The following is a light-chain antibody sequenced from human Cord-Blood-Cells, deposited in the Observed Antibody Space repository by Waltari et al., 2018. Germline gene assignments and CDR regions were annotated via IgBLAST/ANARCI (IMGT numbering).Light chain of an antibody. V-gene: IGKV1-39*01. Sequence: DIQMPQSPSSLSSSVGDRVTLTCRASQSISSYLNWYQQKPGKAPKPLIYAASSLQSGVPSRFSGSGSGTDFTLTISSLQPEDFATYYCQQSYSTPLTFGGGTKVEIK. CDR1: QSISSY. CDR2: AAS. J-gene: IGKJ4*01. CDR3: QQSYSTPLT.